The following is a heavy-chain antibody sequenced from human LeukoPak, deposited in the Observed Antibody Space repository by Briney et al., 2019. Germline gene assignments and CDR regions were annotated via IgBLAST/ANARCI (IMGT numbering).Heavy chain of an antibody. CDR3: ARDWVGYCSSTSCYDYWFDP. V-gene: IGHV1-69*13. Sequence: SVKVSCKASGGTFSSYAISWVRQATGQGLEWMGGIIPIFGTANYAQKFQGRVTITADESTSTAYMELSSLRSEDTAVYYCARDWVGYCSSTSCYDYWFDPWGQGTLVTVSS. CDR1: GGTFSSYA. D-gene: IGHD2-2*01. CDR2: IIPIFGTA. J-gene: IGHJ5*02.